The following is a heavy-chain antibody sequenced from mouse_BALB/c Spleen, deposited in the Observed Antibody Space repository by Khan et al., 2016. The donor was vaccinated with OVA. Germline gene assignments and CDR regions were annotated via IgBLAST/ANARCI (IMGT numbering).Heavy chain of an antibody. V-gene: IGHV14-3*02. CDR1: GFNIKDTY. CDR2: IDPANGNT. J-gene: IGHJ2*01. Sequence: VQLQQSGAELVKPGASVKLSCTASGFNIKDTYMHWVKQSPEQGLEWIGRIDPANGNTKYDPNVQGKVTITADTSSNTAYLQLSSLTSEDTAVYYCAGIHAWGQGTPLTVSS. CDR3: AGIHA.